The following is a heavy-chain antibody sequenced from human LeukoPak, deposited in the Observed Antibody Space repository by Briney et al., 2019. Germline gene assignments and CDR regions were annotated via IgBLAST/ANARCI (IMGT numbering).Heavy chain of an antibody. J-gene: IGHJ4*02. CDR3: AKRGVVTASYYFDY. V-gene: IGHV3-23*01. D-gene: IGHD4-23*01. Sequence: GGSLRLSCAASGIIFETYWMTWVRQAPGKGLEWVSGISSSDDSAYYADSVKGRFTISRDNSKNTLYLQMNSLRAEDTAVYYCAKRGVVTASYYFDYWGQGTLVTVSS. CDR2: ISSSDDSA. CDR1: GIIFETYW.